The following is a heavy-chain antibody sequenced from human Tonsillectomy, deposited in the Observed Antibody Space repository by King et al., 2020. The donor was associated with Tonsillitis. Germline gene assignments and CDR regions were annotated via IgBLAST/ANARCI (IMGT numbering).Heavy chain of an antibody. Sequence: QVQLVESGGGVVQPGRSLRLSCAASGFTFSSYGMHWVRQAPGKGLEWVAVISNDGSNKYYADSVKGRFSISRDNSKNTLYLQMNRLRAEDTAVYYCAKERVGAPYDAFDIWGQGAMVTVSS. CDR2: ISNDGSNK. J-gene: IGHJ3*02. CDR3: AKERVGAPYDAFDI. CDR1: GFTFSSYG. V-gene: IGHV3-30*18. D-gene: IGHD1-26*01.